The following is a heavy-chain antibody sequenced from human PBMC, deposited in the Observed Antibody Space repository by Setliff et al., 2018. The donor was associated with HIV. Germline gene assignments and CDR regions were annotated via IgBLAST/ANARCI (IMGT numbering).Heavy chain of an antibody. D-gene: IGHD3-16*01. J-gene: IGHJ4*02. CDR2: IYYSGRT. CDR1: GYSISSGYY. CDR3: ARRLGATVFYYFDY. Sequence: PSETLSLTCTVSGYSISSGYYWGWIRQPPGKGLEWIGSIYYSGRTYYNPSLKSRVTISVDTSKNQFSLKLSSVTAADTAVYYCARRLGATVFYYFDYWGQGTLVTVSS. V-gene: IGHV4-38-2*02.